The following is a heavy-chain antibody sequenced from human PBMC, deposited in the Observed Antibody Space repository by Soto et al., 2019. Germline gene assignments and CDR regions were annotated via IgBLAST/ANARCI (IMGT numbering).Heavy chain of an antibody. CDR2: ISYDGSNK. CDR3: AKERYGDYVAYYYDGMDV. CDR1: GFTFSSYG. V-gene: IGHV3-30*18. J-gene: IGHJ6*02. Sequence: QVQLVESGGGVVQPGRSLRLSCAASGFTFSSYGMHWVRQAPGKGLEWVAVISYDGSNKYYADSVKGRFTISRDNSKNTLYLQMNSLRAEDTAVYYCAKERYGDYVAYYYDGMDVWGQGTTVTVSS. D-gene: IGHD4-17*01.